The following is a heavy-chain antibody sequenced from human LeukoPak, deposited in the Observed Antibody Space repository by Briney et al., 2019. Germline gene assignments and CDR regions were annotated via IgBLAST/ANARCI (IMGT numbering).Heavy chain of an antibody. CDR1: CFTFSSSW. J-gene: IGHJ4*02. D-gene: IGHD1-1*01. Sequence: VGSLRLSCTTSCFTFSSSWMSLVRQAPGRGLDLVASIRQHRSQKYYVDSVKGRFTISRDNAENLLYLQMNGLRAEETAVYYCASLFRAVTTFDYWGQGTLVTVSS. V-gene: IGHV3-7*01. CDR2: IRQHRSQK. CDR3: ASLFRAVTTFDY.